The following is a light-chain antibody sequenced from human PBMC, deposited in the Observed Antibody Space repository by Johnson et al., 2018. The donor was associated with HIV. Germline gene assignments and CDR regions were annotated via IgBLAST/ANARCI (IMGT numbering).Light chain of an antibody. V-gene: IGLV1-51*02. Sequence: QSVLTQPPSVSAAPGQKVTISCSGSSSDMGNYAVSWYQQLPGTAPKLLIYENNKRPSGIPDRFSGSKSGTSATLGITGLQTGDEAAYYCGTWNSSLSAHNYVFGTGTEVTVL. CDR3: GTWNSSLSAHNYV. CDR1: SSDMGNYA. CDR2: ENN. J-gene: IGLJ1*01.